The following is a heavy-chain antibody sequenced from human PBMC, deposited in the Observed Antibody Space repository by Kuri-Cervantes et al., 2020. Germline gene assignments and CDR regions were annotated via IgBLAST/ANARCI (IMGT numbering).Heavy chain of an antibody. CDR3: ARAGAAAGTGVPPEGYYYYMDV. J-gene: IGHJ6*03. Sequence: LSLTCAAPGFTFGSYSMNWVRQAPGKGLEWVSYISSSGSTIYYADSVKGRFTISRDNAKNSLYLQMNSLRAEDTAVYYCARAGAAAGTGVPPEGYYYYMDVWGKGTTVTVSS. CDR2: ISSSGSTI. V-gene: IGHV3-48*04. D-gene: IGHD6-13*01. CDR1: GFTFGSYS.